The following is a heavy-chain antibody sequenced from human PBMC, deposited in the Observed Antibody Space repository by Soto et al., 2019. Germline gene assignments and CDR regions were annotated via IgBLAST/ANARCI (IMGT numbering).Heavy chain of an antibody. CDR2: IFCDDDK. V-gene: IGHV2-5*02. CDR3: AHTPQIVSPWGYAY. Sequence: QITLKESGPTMVKPTQTLTLTCTFSGFSLSTSGVGVGWIRQPPGEALEWLALIFCDDDKRYSPSLNSRLTITKDTSKTQVVLTMTKMDPIDTATYYCAHTPQIVSPWGYAYWGQGTLVTVSS. J-gene: IGHJ4*02. D-gene: IGHD2-15*01. CDR1: GFSLSTSGVG.